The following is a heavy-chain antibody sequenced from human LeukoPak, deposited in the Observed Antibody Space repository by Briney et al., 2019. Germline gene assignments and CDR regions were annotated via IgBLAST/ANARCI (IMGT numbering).Heavy chain of an antibody. CDR2: IYSGGST. CDR3: ARRLYGSGPDDY. V-gene: IGHV3-66*02. D-gene: IGHD3-10*01. J-gene: IGHJ4*02. CDR1: GFTVSSNY. Sequence: GGSLRLSCAASGFTVSSNYMSWVRQAPGKGLEWVSVIYSGGSTYYADSAKGRFTISRDNSKNTLYLQMNSLRAEDTAVYYCARRLYGSGPDDYWGQGTLVTVSS.